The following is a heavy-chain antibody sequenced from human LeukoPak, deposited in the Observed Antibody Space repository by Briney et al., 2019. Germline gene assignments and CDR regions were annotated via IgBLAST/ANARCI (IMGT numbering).Heavy chain of an antibody. CDR1: GGSISSYY. CDR2: IYYSGST. J-gene: IGHJ3*02. V-gene: IGHV4-59*01. CDR3: ARVESSSWVELI. Sequence: SETLSLTCTVSGGSISSYYWSWIRQPPGKGLEWIGYIYYSGSTNHNPSLKSRVTISVDTSKNQFSLKLSSVTAADTAVYYCARVESSSWVELIWGQGTMVTVSS. D-gene: IGHD6-13*01.